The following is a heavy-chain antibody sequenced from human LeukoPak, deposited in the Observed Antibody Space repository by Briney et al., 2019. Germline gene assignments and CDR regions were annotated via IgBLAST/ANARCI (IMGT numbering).Heavy chain of an antibody. CDR3: ARDRILYCSGGSCYPSYFDY. V-gene: IGHV4-30-2*01. Sequence: SQTLSLTCAVSGGSISSGGYSWSWIRQPPGKGLEWIGYIYHSGSTYYNPSLKSRVTISVDRSKNQFSLKLSSVTAADTAVYYCARDRILYCSGGSCYPSYFDYWGQGTLVTVSS. CDR1: GGSISSGGYS. CDR2: IYHSGST. J-gene: IGHJ4*02. D-gene: IGHD2-15*01.